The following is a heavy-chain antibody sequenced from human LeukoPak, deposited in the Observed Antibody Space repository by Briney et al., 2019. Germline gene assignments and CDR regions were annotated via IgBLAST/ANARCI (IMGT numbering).Heavy chain of an antibody. J-gene: IGHJ5*02. V-gene: IGHV4-34*01. CDR3: AKGAGGFSYYNWFDP. CDR2: MNHSGSA. Sequence: SETLSLTCAVYGGSFSAYYWSWIRQPPGKGLEWIGEMNHSGSANYKPSLKSRVTISVDTSKNQFSLKLASVTAADTAIYYCAKGAGGFSYYNWFDPWGQGTLVTVSS. CDR1: GGSFSAYY. D-gene: IGHD5-18*01.